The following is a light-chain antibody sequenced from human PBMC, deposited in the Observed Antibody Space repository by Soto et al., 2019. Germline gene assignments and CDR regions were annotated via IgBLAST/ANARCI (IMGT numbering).Light chain of an antibody. Sequence: DIQMTQSPSSLSASVGDRVTITFRASQNIKNYLSWYQQKPGKAPKLLIYTASSLQSGVPSRYSGSGFGTDFSLTIDSLQPEDFASYYCQQSYSTPWTFGRGTKVDIK. J-gene: IGKJ1*01. CDR2: TAS. CDR1: QNIKNY. CDR3: QQSYSTPWT. V-gene: IGKV1-39*01.